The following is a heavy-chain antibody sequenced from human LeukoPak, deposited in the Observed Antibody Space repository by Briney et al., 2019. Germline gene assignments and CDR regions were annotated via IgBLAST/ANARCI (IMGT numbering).Heavy chain of an antibody. D-gene: IGHD2-2*01. CDR2: IYYRGST. J-gene: IGHJ5*02. CDR1: GGSVSSGLHY. CDR3: ARDSHFCSGISCDLGWFDP. Sequence: SETLSLTCTVSGGSVSSGLHYWNWIRQPPGKGLEWIGNIYYRGSTDYNPSLKSRLTMSVDTSKNQFSLKLRSVTAADTAVYYCARDSHFCSGISCDLGWFDPWGQGTLVTVSS. V-gene: IGHV4-61*01.